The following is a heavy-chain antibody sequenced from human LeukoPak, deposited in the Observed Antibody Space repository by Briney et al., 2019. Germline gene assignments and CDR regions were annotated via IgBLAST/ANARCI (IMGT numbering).Heavy chain of an antibody. V-gene: IGHV1-18*01. Sequence: ASVKVSCKASGYTFTSYGISWVRQAPGQGLEWXXXISAYNGNTNYAQKLQGRVTMTTDTSTSTAYMELRSLRSDDTAVYYCARDAPVWMKDDAFDIWGQGTMVTVSS. J-gene: IGHJ3*02. CDR2: ISAYNGNT. CDR3: ARDAPVWMKDDAFDI. CDR1: GYTFTSYG. D-gene: IGHD2-2*03.